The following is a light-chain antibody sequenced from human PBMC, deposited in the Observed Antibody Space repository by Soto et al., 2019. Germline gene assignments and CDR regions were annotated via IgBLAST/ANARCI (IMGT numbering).Light chain of an antibody. CDR2: DVS. CDR1: SSDVGGYNY. V-gene: IGLV2-11*01. CDR3: CSYAGSYTYV. Sequence: PRSVSGSPGQSATISCTGTSSDVGGYNYVSWYQQHPGKAPKLMIYDVSQRPSGVPDRFSGSKSGNTASLTISGLQAVDEADYYCCSYAGSYTYVFGTGTKVTVL. J-gene: IGLJ1*01.